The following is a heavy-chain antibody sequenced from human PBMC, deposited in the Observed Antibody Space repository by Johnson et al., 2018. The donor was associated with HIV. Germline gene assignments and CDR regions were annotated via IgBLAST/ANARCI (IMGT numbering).Heavy chain of an antibody. Sequence: EVQLVESGGGLVQPGGSLRLSCAASGFTVSSNYMSWVRQAPGKGLEWVSVIYSGGSTYYADSVKGRFTISRDNAKNSLYLQMNSLRAEDTAVYYCARIPGSGWEHDAFDIRGQGTMVTVSS. V-gene: IGHV3-66*01. CDR1: GFTVSSNY. CDR2: IYSGGST. CDR3: ARIPGSGWEHDAFDI. D-gene: IGHD6-19*01. J-gene: IGHJ3*02.